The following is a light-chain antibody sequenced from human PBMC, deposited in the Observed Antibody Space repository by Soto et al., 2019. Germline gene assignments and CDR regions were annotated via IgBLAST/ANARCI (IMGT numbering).Light chain of an antibody. Sequence: QPVLTQSPSASASLGASVKLTCTLSSGHSSYAIAWHQQQPEKGPRYLMKLNSDGRHSKGDGIPDRFSGSSSGAERYLTISSLQSEDEADYSCQTWGTGIWVFGGGTKLTVL. CDR2: LNSDGRH. J-gene: IGLJ3*02. CDR3: QTWGTGIWV. V-gene: IGLV4-69*01. CDR1: SGHSSYA.